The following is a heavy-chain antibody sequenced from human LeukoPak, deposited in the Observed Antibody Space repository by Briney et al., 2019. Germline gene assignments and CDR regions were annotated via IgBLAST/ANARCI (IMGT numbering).Heavy chain of an antibody. D-gene: IGHD2-2*01. CDR2: INSGGSST. CDR1: GFTFSSYW. CDR3: ARVMDRHCSSTSCADFDY. Sequence: PGGSLRLSCAASGFTFSSYWMHWVRQAPGKGLVWVSRINSGGSSTSYADSVKGRFTISRDNAKNTLYLQMNSLRAEDTAVYYCARVMDRHCSSTSCADFDYWGQGTLVTVSS. J-gene: IGHJ4*02. V-gene: IGHV3-74*01.